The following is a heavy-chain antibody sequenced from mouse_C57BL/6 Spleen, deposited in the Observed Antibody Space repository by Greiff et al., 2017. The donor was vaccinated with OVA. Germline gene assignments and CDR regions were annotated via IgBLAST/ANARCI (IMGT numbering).Heavy chain of an antibody. CDR2: FHPYNDDT. CDR1: GYTFTTYP. Sequence: QVQLKESGAELVKPGASVKMSCKASGYTFTTYPIEWMKQNPGKSLEWIGNFHPYNDDTKYNEKFKGKATLTVEKSSSTVYLELSRLTSDDSAVYYCARGGLRDAWFAYWGQGTLVTVSA. CDR3: ARGGLRDAWFAY. D-gene: IGHD2-4*01. J-gene: IGHJ3*01. V-gene: IGHV1-47*01.